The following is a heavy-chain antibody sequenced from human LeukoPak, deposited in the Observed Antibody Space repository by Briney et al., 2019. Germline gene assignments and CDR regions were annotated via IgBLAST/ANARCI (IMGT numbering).Heavy chain of an antibody. V-gene: IGHV1-18*01. D-gene: IGHD3-22*01. CDR3: ARAYDSSGYYLVIRPYYFDY. CDR1: GYTFTSYG. CDR2: ISAYNGNT. J-gene: IGHJ4*02. Sequence: GASVKVSCKASGYTFTSYGISWVRQAPGQGLEWMGWISAYNGNTNYAQKLQGRVTMTTDTSTSTAYMELRSLRSDDTAVYYCARAYDSSGYYLVIRPYYFDYWGQGTLVTVSS.